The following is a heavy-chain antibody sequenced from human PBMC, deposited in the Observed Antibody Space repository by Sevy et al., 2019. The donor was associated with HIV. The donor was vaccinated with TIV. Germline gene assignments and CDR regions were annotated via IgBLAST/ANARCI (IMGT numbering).Heavy chain of an antibody. D-gene: IGHD2-8*01. CDR1: GFTFSKYS. CDR2: LSFGCGEI. CDR3: AREGCTNPHDS. Sequence: GGSLRLSCAASGFTFSKYSMSWVRQPPGKGLEWVSTLSFGCGEINHADSVKGRFTISIDNSKNSLYLQMNNLSAEDTAVYYCAREGCTNPHDSWGQGTLVTVSS. V-gene: IGHV3-23*01. J-gene: IGHJ4*02.